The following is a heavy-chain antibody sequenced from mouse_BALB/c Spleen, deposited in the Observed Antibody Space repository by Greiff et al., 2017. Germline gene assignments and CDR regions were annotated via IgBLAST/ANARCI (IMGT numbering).Heavy chain of an antibody. D-gene: IGHD1-1*01. J-gene: IGHJ3*01. Sequence: VQLKESGGGLVKPGGSLKLSCAASGFTFSSYTMSWVRQTPEKRLEWVATISSGGSYTYYPDSVKGRFTISRDNAKNTLYLQMSSLKSEDTAMYYCTRDGDYGSRAWFAYWGQGTLVTVSA. CDR2: ISSGGSYT. V-gene: IGHV5-6-4*01. CDR3: TRDGDYGSRAWFAY. CDR1: GFTFSSYT.